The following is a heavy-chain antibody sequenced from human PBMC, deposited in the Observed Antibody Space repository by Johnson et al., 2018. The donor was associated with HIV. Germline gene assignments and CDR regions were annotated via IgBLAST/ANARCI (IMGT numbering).Heavy chain of an antibody. CDR2: IYSGGST. Sequence: VQLVESGGGLVQPGGSLRLSCAVSGFTVSSNYMSWVRQAPGKGLEWVSVIYSGGSTYYADSVKGRFTISRDNSKNTVYLQMNSLRGEDTAVYYCARDRGLDAFDIWGQGTMVTVSS. CDR3: ARDRGLDAFDI. CDR1: GFTVSSNY. J-gene: IGHJ3*02. D-gene: IGHD3-10*01. V-gene: IGHV3-66*01.